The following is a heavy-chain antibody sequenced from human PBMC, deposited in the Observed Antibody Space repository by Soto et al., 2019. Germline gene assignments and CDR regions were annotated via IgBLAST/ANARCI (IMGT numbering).Heavy chain of an antibody. D-gene: IGHD3-22*01. CDR2: ISAYNGNT. CDR1: GYTFTSYG. CDR3: ARDRAPDSSAPYDALDI. Sequence: KVSCKASGYTFTSYGISWVRQAPGQGLEWMGWISAYNGNTNYAQKLQGRVTMTTDTSTSTAHMELRSLRSDDTAVYYCARDRAPDSSAPYDALDIWGQGTMVTVSS. V-gene: IGHV1-18*01. J-gene: IGHJ3*02.